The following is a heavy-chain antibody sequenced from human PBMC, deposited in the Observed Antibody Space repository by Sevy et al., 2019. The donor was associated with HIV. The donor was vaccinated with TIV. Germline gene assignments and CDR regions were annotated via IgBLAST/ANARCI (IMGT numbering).Heavy chain of an antibody. V-gene: IGHV3-7*01. Sequence: GGSLRLSCAASGFTFSSYWMNWVRQAPGKGLEWVANIKQDGSEKYYVDSVKGRFTISRDNAKNSLYLQMNSLRAEDTAVYYCARDVPGIASIAAAGFDYWGQGTLVTVSS. CDR1: GFTFSSYW. D-gene: IGHD6-13*01. CDR3: ARDVPGIASIAAAGFDY. CDR2: IKQDGSEK. J-gene: IGHJ4*02.